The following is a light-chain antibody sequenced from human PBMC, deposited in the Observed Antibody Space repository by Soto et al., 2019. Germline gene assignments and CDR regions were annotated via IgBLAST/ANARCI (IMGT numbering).Light chain of an antibody. CDR1: QDISNY. J-gene: IGKJ2*02. Sequence: DIQMTQSPSSLSASVGDRVTITCQASQDISNYLNWYQQKPGKAPKLLIYDASHLETGVPSRFSGSGSGTDFTFTISSRQPEDIATYYCQQYDNRPGTFGQGTKLEIK. CDR3: QQYDNRPGT. V-gene: IGKV1-33*01. CDR2: DAS.